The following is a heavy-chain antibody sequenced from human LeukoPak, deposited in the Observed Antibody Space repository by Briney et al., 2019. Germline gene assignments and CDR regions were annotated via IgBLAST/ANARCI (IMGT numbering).Heavy chain of an antibody. D-gene: IGHD6-13*01. V-gene: IGHV3-11*05. CDR2: ISGSSEYI. CDR1: GFSFDDYG. CDR3: ARVAVITAAGTYDY. Sequence: GGSLRLSCAASGFSFDDYGMTWIRQAPGKGLEWVSYISGSSEYIHYADFVKGRFTISRDTAKNSLYLQMNSLRAEDTAVYYCARVAVITAAGTYDYWGQGTLVTVSS. J-gene: IGHJ4*02.